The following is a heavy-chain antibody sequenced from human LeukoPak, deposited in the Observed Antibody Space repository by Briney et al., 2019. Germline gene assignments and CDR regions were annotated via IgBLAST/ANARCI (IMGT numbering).Heavy chain of an antibody. J-gene: IGHJ3*02. V-gene: IGHV4-59*08. CDR1: GDSMSSYY. D-gene: IGHD1-26*01. CDR2: IYYSGST. CDR3: ARHQWVPAFDI. Sequence: SETLSLTCTISGDSMSSYYWNWIRQPPGKGLEWIGYIYYSGSTNYNPSLESRVTISIDTSKNQFSLKLSSVTAADTAVYYCARHQWVPAFDIWGQGTMVTVSS.